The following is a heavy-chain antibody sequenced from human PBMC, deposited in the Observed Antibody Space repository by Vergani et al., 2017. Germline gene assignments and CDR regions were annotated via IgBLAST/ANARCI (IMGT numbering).Heavy chain of an antibody. CDR3: ASEQPLYYYDSSVYLLSKYYYYGMDV. D-gene: IGHD3-22*01. CDR1: GYTFTSYD. CDR2: MNPNSGNT. Sequence: QVQLVQSGAEVKKPGASVKVSCKASGYTFTSYDINWVRQATGQGLEWMGWMNPNSGNTGYAQKFQGRVTMTRNTSISTAYMELSSLRSEDTAVYYCASEQPLYYYDSSVYLLSKYYYYGMDVWGQGTTVTVSS. J-gene: IGHJ6*02. V-gene: IGHV1-8*01.